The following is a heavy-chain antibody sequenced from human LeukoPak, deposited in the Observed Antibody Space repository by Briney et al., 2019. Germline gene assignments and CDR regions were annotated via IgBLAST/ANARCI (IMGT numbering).Heavy chain of an antibody. CDR3: ARAWYYYDSSGNHDAFDI. V-gene: IGHV4-59*12. D-gene: IGHD3-22*01. Sequence: PSETLSLTCTVSGGSISSYYWSWIRQPPGKGLEWIGYIYYSGSTNYNPSLKSRVTISVDTSKNQFSLKLSSVTAADTAVYYCARAWYYYDSSGNHDAFDIWGQGTMVTASS. CDR2: IYYSGST. J-gene: IGHJ3*02. CDR1: GGSISSYY.